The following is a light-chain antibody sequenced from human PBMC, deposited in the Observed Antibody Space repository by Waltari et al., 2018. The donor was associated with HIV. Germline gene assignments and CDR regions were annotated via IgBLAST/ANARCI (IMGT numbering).Light chain of an antibody. Sequence: SYELTQPPSVSVSPGQTVSITCSGEKMGNKYTSWYQQKPGQSPVLVIYQDTKRPSGIPDRFSGSNSGNTATLSISGTQAMDEADFYCQAWDGSTAHVVFGGGTKLTVL. V-gene: IGLV3-1*01. CDR3: QAWDGSTAHVV. J-gene: IGLJ2*01. CDR2: QDT. CDR1: KMGNKY.